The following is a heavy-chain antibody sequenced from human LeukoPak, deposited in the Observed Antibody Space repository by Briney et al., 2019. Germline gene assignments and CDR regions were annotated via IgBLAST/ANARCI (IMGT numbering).Heavy chain of an antibody. Sequence: SETLSLTCTVSGGSISSYYWSWIRQPPGKGLEWIGYIYYSGSTNYNPSLKSRVTISVDTSTNPFSLKLSSVTAADTAVYYCARDNSASDLYWWFDPWGQGTLVTVSS. CDR1: GGSISSYY. CDR2: IYYSGST. CDR3: ARDNSASDLYWWFDP. V-gene: IGHV4-59*01. D-gene: IGHD2-8*02. J-gene: IGHJ5*02.